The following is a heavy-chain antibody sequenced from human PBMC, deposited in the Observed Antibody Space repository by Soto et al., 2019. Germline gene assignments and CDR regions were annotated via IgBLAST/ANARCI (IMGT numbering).Heavy chain of an antibody. CDR3: ARDGSGSYYYYGMDV. CDR2: INSDGSST. Sequence: GGSLRLSCAASGFTFSSYWMHWVRQAPGKGLVWVSRINSDGSSTSYADSVKGRFTISRDNAKNTLYLQMNSLRAEDTAVYYCARDGSGSYYYYGMDVWGQGTTVTVS. CDR1: GFTFSSYW. V-gene: IGHV3-74*01. J-gene: IGHJ6*02. D-gene: IGHD1-26*01.